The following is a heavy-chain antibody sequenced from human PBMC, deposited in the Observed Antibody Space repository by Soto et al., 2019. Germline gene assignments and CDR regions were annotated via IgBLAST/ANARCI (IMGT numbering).Heavy chain of an antibody. CDR2: ISGSGGT. D-gene: IGHD4-17*01. CDR1: GFTFINYA. V-gene: IGHV3-23*01. J-gene: IGHJ3*01. Sequence: GGSLRLSCAGSGFTFINYAMTWVRLAPGKGLEYVSTISGSGGTYYADSVKGRFTISRDNSKSTLYLQMNSLRAEDTAIYYCAKDPNGDYVGAFDFWGQETMVTVSS. CDR3: AKDPNGDYVGAFDF.